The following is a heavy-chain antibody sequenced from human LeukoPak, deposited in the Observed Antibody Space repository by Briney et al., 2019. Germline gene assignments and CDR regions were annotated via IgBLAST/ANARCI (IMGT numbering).Heavy chain of an antibody. Sequence: GGSLRLSCAASGFTFSSYGMSWVRQAPGKGLEWVSAISGSGGSTYYADSVKGRFTISRDNSKNTLYLQMNSLRAEDTAVYYCARGARGSGTASDYWGQGTLVTVSS. V-gene: IGHV3-23*01. CDR3: ARGARGSGTASDY. CDR2: ISGSGGST. J-gene: IGHJ4*02. CDR1: GFTFSSYG. D-gene: IGHD3-10*01.